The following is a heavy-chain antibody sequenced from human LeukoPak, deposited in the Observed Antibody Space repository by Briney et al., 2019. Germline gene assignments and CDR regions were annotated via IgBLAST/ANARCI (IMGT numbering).Heavy chain of an antibody. D-gene: IGHD2-2*01. V-gene: IGHV3-48*01. CDR1: GFTFSSYN. Sequence: PGGSLRLSCAASGFTFSSYNINWVRQAPGKGLEWVSYISSSSSIIYYADSVTGRFTNSRDNAKNSLYLQMNSLRAEDTAVYYCARDLTVPTSMDVWGKETTVTVSA. CDR3: ARDLTVPTSMDV. J-gene: IGHJ6*04. CDR2: ISSSSSII.